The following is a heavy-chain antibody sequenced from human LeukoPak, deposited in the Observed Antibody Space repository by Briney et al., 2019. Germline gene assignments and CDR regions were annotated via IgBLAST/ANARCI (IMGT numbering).Heavy chain of an antibody. V-gene: IGHV4-34*01. Sequence: SETLSLTCAVYGGSFSGYYWSWIRQPPGKGLEWIGEINHSGSTNYNPSLKSRVTISVDTSKNQFSLKLSSVTAADTAVYYCARKEQWLPHDAFDVWGQGTMVTVSS. CDR3: ARKEQWLPHDAFDV. CDR2: INHSGST. CDR1: GGSFSGYY. J-gene: IGHJ3*01. D-gene: IGHD6-19*01.